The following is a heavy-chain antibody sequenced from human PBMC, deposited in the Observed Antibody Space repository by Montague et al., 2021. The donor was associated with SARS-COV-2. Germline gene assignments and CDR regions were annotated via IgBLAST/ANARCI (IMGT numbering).Heavy chain of an antibody. J-gene: IGHJ5*02. Sequence: SETLSLTCTVSGDSITSYYWTWIRQPPAKGLEWIGYIYHTGSTKXNPSLNSRVTMSIDTSKNQFSLELTSVTAADTAIYYCARDLSRAFCEGDSCYSENWFAPWGQGTLVTVSS. D-gene: IGHD3-22*01. CDR1: GDSITSYY. CDR3: ARDLSRAFCEGDSCYSENWFAP. V-gene: IGHV4-59*01. CDR2: IYHTGST.